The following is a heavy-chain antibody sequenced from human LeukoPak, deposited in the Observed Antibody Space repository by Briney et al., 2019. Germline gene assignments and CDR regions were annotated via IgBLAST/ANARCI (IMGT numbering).Heavy chain of an antibody. CDR1: GYTFTGYY. J-gene: IGHJ4*02. CDR3: ARGLQYYDILTGYYTKGPFDY. D-gene: IGHD3-9*01. CDR2: INPNSGGT. V-gene: IGHV1-2*02. Sequence: ASVKVSCKASGYTFTGYYMHWVRQAPGQGLEWMGWINPNSGGTNYAQKFQGRVTMTRDTSISTAYMELSRLRSDDTAVYYCARGLQYYDILTGYYTKGPFDYWGQGTLVTVSS.